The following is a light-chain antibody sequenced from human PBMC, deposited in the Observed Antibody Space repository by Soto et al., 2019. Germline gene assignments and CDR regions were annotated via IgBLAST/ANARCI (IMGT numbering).Light chain of an antibody. CDR2: KAS. V-gene: IGKV1-5*03. J-gene: IGKJ1*01. Sequence: DIQMTQSPSTLSGSVGDRVTITWRASQTISSWLAWYQQKPGKAPKLLIYKASTLKSGVPSRFSGSGSGTEFTLTISSLQPDDFATYYCQHYNSYSEAFGQGTKVEL. CDR1: QTISSW. CDR3: QHYNSYSEA.